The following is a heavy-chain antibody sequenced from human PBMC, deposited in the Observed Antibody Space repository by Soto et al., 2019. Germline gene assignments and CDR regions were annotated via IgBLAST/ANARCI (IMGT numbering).Heavy chain of an antibody. D-gene: IGHD2-15*01. CDR2: ISDSSGRT. V-gene: IGHV3-23*04. CDR3: AKAQYCSGGSCYGWGDAFDI. Sequence: EVQLVESGGGLVKPGGSLRLSCVASGFTFSTYTMSWVRQAPGRGLEWVSAISDSSGRTYYADSVKGRFTVSRDNSKNTLYLQMNSLRAEDTAVYYCAKAQYCSGGSCYGWGDAFDIWGQGTMVTVSS. CDR1: GFTFSTYT. J-gene: IGHJ3*02.